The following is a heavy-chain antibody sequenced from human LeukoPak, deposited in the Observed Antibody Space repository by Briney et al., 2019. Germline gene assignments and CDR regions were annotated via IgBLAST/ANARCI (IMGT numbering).Heavy chain of an antibody. CDR1: GFTFSNYA. J-gene: IGHJ4*02. D-gene: IGHD6-13*01. CDR3: AKDRIEAGTGGLFEY. Sequence: GRSLRLSCAASGFTFSNYAMHWVRQAPGEGLEWVAIISYDGSNKYYADSVKGRFTISRDNSKNTLYLQMSTLRAEDTAVYYCAKDRIEAGTGGLFEYWGQGTLVTVSS. CDR2: ISYDGSNK. V-gene: IGHV3-30*04.